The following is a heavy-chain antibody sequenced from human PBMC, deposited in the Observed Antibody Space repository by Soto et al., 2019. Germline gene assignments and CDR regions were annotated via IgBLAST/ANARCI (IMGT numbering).Heavy chain of an antibody. Sequence: GGSLRLSCAASGFIVSDNYMNWVRQAPGKGLEWLSVVYSGSATYYADSVKGRFTISRDNSKNTVFLHMNSLRVEDTAVYYCARGKSGYLTFDFWGQGTQVTVSS. V-gene: IGHV3-53*01. CDR3: ARGKSGYLTFDF. CDR2: VYSGSAT. J-gene: IGHJ4*02. CDR1: GFIVSDNY. D-gene: IGHD3-22*01.